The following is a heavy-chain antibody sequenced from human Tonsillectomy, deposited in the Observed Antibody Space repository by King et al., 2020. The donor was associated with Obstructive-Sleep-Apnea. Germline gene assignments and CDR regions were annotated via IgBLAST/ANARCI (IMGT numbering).Heavy chain of an antibody. CDR1: GYTFTDYY. D-gene: IGHD3-16*01. V-gene: IGHV1-2*02. J-gene: IGHJ4*02. Sequence: VQLVESGAEVQKPGASVLVSCKASGYTFTDYYMHCVRQAPGQGLEWMGWINPNNGGTNYPQKFQGRVTMTRDTSISTAYMELTKLRSDDTAVYYCARGGDRNYFDFWGQGTLVTVSS. CDR3: ARGGDRNYFDF. CDR2: INPNNGGT.